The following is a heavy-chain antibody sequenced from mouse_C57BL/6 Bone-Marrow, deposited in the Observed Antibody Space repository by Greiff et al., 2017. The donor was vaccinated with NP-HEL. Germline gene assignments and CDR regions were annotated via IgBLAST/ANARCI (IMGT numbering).Heavy chain of an antibody. CDR1: GFTFSSYA. CDR3: ARDLHYSNYDWYFDV. V-gene: IGHV5-4*01. Sequence: EVKLMESGGGLVKPGGSLKLSCAASGFTFSSYAMSWVRQTPEKRLEWVATISDGGSYTYYPDNVKGRFTISRDNAKNNLYLQMSHLKSEDTAMYYCARDLHYSNYDWYFDVWGTGTTVTVSS. D-gene: IGHD2-5*01. CDR2: ISDGGSYT. J-gene: IGHJ1*03.